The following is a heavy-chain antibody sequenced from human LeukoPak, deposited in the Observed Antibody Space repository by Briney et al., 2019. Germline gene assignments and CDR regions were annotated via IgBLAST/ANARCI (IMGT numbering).Heavy chain of an antibody. CDR1: GFTFDDYG. Sequence: GGSLRLSCAASGFTFDDYGMSWVRQAPGKGLEWVSGINWNSGNTGYADSVKGRFTISRDNAKNSLYLQMNSLGAEDTALYYCARAAAGYYDSSGYAFDIWGQGTMVTVSS. CDR2: INWNSGNT. V-gene: IGHV3-20*04. J-gene: IGHJ3*02. D-gene: IGHD3-22*01. CDR3: ARAAAGYYDSSGYAFDI.